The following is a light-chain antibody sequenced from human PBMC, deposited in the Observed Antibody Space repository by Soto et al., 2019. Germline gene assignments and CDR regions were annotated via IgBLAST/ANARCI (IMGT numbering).Light chain of an antibody. Sequence: DIQMTQSPSSLSASVGDRVTITCRASQSISSYLNWYQQKPGKAPKLLIYAASSLQSGVPSRFICNGSGTDLTLTISSLQPEDVATYYCQQSYSTPYTFGQGTKLEIK. CDR2: AAS. J-gene: IGKJ2*01. V-gene: IGKV1-39*01. CDR1: QSISSY. CDR3: QQSYSTPYT.